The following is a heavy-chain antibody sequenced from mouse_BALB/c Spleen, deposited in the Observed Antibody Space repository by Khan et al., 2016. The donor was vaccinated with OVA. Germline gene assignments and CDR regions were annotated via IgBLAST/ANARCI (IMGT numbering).Heavy chain of an antibody. Sequence: EVQLVESGPGLVKPSQSLSLTCTVTGYPITSGYAWNWIRQFPGNKLEWMGHISYSGVTSYTPSLKSRISITRDTSKNQFFLQLNSVTTEDTATYYCARGNYYGYYFDYWGQGTTLTVSS. CDR2: ISYSGVT. CDR1: GYPITSGYA. V-gene: IGHV3-2*02. CDR3: ARGNYYGYYFDY. J-gene: IGHJ2*01. D-gene: IGHD1-1*01.